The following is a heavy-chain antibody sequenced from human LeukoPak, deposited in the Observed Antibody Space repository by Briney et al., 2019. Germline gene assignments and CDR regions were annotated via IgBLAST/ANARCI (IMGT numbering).Heavy chain of an antibody. V-gene: IGHV3-30-3*01. CDR2: ISYDGSNK. D-gene: IGHD1-14*01. Sequence: QPGGSLRLSCAASGFTFSSYAMQWVRQAPGKGLEWVAVISYDGSNKYYADSVKGRFTISRDNSKNTLYLQMNSLRAEDTAVYYCARAAQPGFDPWGQGTLVTVSS. CDR1: GFTFSSYA. J-gene: IGHJ5*02. CDR3: ARAAQPGFDP.